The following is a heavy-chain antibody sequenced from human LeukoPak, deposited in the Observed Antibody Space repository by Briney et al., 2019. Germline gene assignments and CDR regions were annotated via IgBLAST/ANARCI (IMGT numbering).Heavy chain of an antibody. V-gene: IGHV4-39*07. D-gene: IGHD6-19*01. CDR2: IYYSGST. Sequence: SETLSLTCTDSGGSISSSSYYWGWIRQPPGKGLEWIGSIYYSGSTYYNPSLKSRVTISVDTSKNQFSLKLSSVTAADTAVYYRARVAVAGTGGGFDYWGQGTLVTVSS. J-gene: IGHJ4*02. CDR1: GGSISSSSYY. CDR3: ARVAVAGTGGGFDY.